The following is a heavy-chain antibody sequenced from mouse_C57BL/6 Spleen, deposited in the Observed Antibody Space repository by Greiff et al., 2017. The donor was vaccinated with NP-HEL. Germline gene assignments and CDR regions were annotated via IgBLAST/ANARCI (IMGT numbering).Heavy chain of an antibody. CDR2: IWSDGST. V-gene: IGHV2-6-1*01. Sequence: VQVVESGPGLVAPSQSLSITCTVSGFSLTSYGVHWVRQPPGKGLEWLVVIWSDGSTTYNSALKSRLSISKDNSKSQVFLKMNSLQTDDTAMYYCARHGKLDYYAMDYWGQGTSVTVSS. CDR1: GFSLTSYG. CDR3: ARHGKLDYYAMDY. J-gene: IGHJ4*01. D-gene: IGHD4-1*01.